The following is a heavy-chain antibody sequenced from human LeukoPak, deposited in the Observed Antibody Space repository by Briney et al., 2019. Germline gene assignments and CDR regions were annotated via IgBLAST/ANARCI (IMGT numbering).Heavy chain of an antibody. CDR3: ARDLLGPPNYYYYGMDV. V-gene: IGHV3-30-3*01. Sequence: GGSLRLSCAASGFTFSSYAMHWVRQAPGKGLEWVAVISYDGSNKYYADSVKDRFTISRDNSKNTLYLQMNSLRAEDTAVYYCARDLLGPPNYYYYGMDVWGQGTTVTVSS. D-gene: IGHD7-27*01. CDR2: ISYDGSNK. J-gene: IGHJ6*02. CDR1: GFTFSSYA.